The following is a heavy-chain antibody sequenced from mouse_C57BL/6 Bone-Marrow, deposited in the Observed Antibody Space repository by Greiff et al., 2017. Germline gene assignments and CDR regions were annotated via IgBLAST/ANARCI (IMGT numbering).Heavy chain of an antibody. Sequence: EVQGVESGGGLVQPGGSLKLSCAASGFTFSDYGMAWVRQAPRKGPEWVAFISNFAYSIYYADTVTGRFTISRENAKNTLYLEMSSLRSEDTAMYYCARRDWYWYFDVWGTGTTVTVSS. V-gene: IGHV5-15*01. CDR3: ARRDWYWYFDV. D-gene: IGHD4-1*01. J-gene: IGHJ1*03. CDR2: ISNFAYSI. CDR1: GFTFSDYG.